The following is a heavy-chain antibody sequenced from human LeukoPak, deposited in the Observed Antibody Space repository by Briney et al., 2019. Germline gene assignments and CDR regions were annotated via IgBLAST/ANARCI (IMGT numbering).Heavy chain of an antibody. D-gene: IGHD5-24*01. Sequence: PSETLSLTCAVYGGSFSGYYWSWIRQPPGKGLEWIGEINHSGSTNYNPSLKSRVTISVDTSKNQFSLKLSSVTAADTAVYYCARVRVEMATNDTSDAFDIWGQGTMVTVSS. CDR2: INHSGST. CDR1: GGSFSGYY. V-gene: IGHV4-34*01. CDR3: ARVRVEMATNDTSDAFDI. J-gene: IGHJ3*02.